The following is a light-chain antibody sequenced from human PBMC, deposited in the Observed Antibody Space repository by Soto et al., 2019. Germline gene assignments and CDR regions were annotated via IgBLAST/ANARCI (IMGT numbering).Light chain of an antibody. V-gene: IGKV1-5*03. CDR3: QHYNSYPLT. CDR1: QSISSW. CDR2: NAS. Sequence: DIQMTQSPSTLSASVGDRVTITCRASQSISSWLAWYQQKPGKAPKVLIYNASSLERGVPARFSGSGSGTDFTFTISTLQPDDSATYYCQHYNSYPLTFGGRTKVEI. J-gene: IGKJ4*01.